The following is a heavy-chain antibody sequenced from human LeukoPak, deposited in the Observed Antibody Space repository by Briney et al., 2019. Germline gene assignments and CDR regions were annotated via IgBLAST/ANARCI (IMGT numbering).Heavy chain of an antibody. J-gene: IGHJ4*02. CDR3: ARGQHESDFLIDY. Sequence: SVKVSCKASGGTFSSYAISWVRQAPGQGLEWMGGIIPIFGTANYAQKFQGRVTITADESTSTAYMELSGLRSEDTAVYYCARGQHESDFLIDYWGQGTLVTVSS. V-gene: IGHV1-69*13. D-gene: IGHD3/OR15-3a*01. CDR1: GGTFSSYA. CDR2: IIPIFGTA.